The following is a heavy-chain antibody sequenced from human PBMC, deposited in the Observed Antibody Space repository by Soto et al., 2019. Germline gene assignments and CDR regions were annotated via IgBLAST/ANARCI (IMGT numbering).Heavy chain of an antibody. CDR3: AAPPRY. CDR2: IYDSGST. V-gene: IGHV4-59*01. CDR1: GGSISSYY. D-gene: IGHD6-6*01. J-gene: IGHJ4*02. Sequence: SETLSLTCTVSGGSISSYYWSWIRQPPGKGLEWIGYIYDSGSTNHNPSLKSRVTISVDTSKNQFSLKLTSVTAADTAVYYCAAPPRYWGQGTLVTLSS.